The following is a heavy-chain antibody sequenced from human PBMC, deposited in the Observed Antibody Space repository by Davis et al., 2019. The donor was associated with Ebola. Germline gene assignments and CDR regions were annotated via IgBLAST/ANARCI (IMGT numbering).Heavy chain of an antibody. CDR3: AKYLVGITRSFDY. V-gene: IGHV3-48*02. CDR2: ISESSKTI. D-gene: IGHD1-26*01. CDR1: GFTFTSYS. Sequence: GESLKISCAASGFTFTSYSFIWVRQAPGKGLEWVSYISESSKTIRHADSVKGRFTISRDNSKNTLYLQMNSLRDEDTAVYYCAKYLVGITRSFDYWGQGALVTVSS. J-gene: IGHJ4*02.